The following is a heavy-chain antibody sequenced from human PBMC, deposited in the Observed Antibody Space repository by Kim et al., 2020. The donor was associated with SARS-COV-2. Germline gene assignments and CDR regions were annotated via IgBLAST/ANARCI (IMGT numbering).Heavy chain of an antibody. CDR1: GGTFSSYA. CDR3: ARGGEVGATPGGYSCGMDV. D-gene: IGHD1-26*01. CDR2: IITIFGTA. Sequence: SVKVSCKASGGTFSSYAISWVRQAPGQGLEWMGGIITIFGTANYAQKFQGRVTTTADESTSTAYMELSSLRSEDKAVYYCARGGEVGATPGGYSCGMDVWGHGTTVTVSS. V-gene: IGHV1-69*13. J-gene: IGHJ6*02.